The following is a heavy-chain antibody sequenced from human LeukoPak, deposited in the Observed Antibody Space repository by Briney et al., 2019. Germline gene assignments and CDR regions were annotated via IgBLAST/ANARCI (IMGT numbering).Heavy chain of an antibody. CDR1: GSSFTSYW. V-gene: IGHV5-10-1*01. Sequence: GASLRISCKGSGSSFTSYWISWVRPMPGKGLEWMGRIDTSDSYTNYSPSFQGHVTISADKSISTAYLQWSSLKASDTAMYYCARHVSDILTGHAFDIWGQGTMVTVSS. CDR2: IDTSDSYT. CDR3: ARHVSDILTGHAFDI. D-gene: IGHD3-9*01. J-gene: IGHJ3*02.